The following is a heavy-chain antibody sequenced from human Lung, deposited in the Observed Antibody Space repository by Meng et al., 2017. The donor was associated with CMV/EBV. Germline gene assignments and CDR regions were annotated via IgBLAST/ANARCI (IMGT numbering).Heavy chain of an antibody. CDR1: GYTFTSYD. CDR3: AREAGRDGYATPKFDY. V-gene: IGHV1-8*01. CDR2: MNPNSGNT. J-gene: IGHJ4*02. D-gene: IGHD5-24*01. Sequence: AEVKRPGASVKVSCKASGYTFTSYDINWVRQATGQGLEWMGWMNPNSGNTGYAQKFQGRVTMTRNTSISTAYMELSSLRSEDTAVYYCAREAGRDGYATPKFDYWGQGTLVTVSS.